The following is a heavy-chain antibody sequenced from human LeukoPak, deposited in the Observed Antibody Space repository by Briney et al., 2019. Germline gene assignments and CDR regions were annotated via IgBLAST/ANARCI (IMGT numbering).Heavy chain of an antibody. CDR1: GYSISSGYY. Sequence: SETLSLTCTVSGYSISSGYYWSWIRQPPGKGLEWIGEINHSGSTNYNPSLKSRVTISVDTSKNQFSLKLSSVTAADTAVYYCARYTGAFDIWGHGTMVTVSS. CDR3: ARYTGAFDI. CDR2: INHSGST. V-gene: IGHV4-38-2*02. D-gene: IGHD1-1*01. J-gene: IGHJ3*02.